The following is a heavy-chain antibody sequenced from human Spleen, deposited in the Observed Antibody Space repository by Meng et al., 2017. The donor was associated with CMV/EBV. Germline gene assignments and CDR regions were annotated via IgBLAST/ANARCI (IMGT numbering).Heavy chain of an antibody. V-gene: IGHV1-2*02. CDR1: GYNFTGYY. Sequence: ASVKVSCKASGYNFTGYYMHWVRQAPGQGLEWMGWINPNSGGTNYAQKFQGRVTMTGDTSITTAYMELSRLRSDDTAVYYCARESSYYDFWSGYYPYFDYWGQGTLVTVSS. J-gene: IGHJ4*02. D-gene: IGHD3-3*01. CDR3: ARESSYYDFWSGYYPYFDY. CDR2: INPNSGGT.